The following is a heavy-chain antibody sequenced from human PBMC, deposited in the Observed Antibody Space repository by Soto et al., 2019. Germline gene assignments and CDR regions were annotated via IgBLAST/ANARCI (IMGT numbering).Heavy chain of an antibody. D-gene: IGHD3-22*01. J-gene: IGHJ4*02. CDR1: VGSISSYY. Sequence: AETLSLTCAVSVGSISSYYWSWSRQPPGKGLEWIGYIYYSGSTNYNPSLKSRVTISVDTSKNQFSLKLSSVTAADTAVYYCARSYYYDSSGYPRNHPFDYWGQGTLVTVSS. CDR3: ARSYYYDSSGYPRNHPFDY. V-gene: IGHV4-59*01. CDR2: IYYSGST.